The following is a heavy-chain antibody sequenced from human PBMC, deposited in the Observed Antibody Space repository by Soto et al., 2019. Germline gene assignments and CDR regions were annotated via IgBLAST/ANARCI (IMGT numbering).Heavy chain of an antibody. CDR3: ARAPQITIFGVVISPYYFDY. Sequence: ASVKVSCKASGYTFTSYAMHWVRQAPGQRLEWMGWINAGNGNTKYSQKFQGRVTITGDTSASTAYMELSSLRSEDTAVYYCARAPQITIFGVVISPYYFDYWGQGTLVTVSS. J-gene: IGHJ4*02. D-gene: IGHD3-3*01. CDR2: INAGNGNT. V-gene: IGHV1-3*01. CDR1: GYTFTSYA.